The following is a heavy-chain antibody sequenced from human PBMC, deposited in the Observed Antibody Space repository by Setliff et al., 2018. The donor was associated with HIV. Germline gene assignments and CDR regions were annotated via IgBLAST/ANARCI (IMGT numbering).Heavy chain of an antibody. CDR3: VRGYCSSTTCYDDYYYMDV. D-gene: IGHD2-2*01. J-gene: IGHJ6*03. CDR1: GGSISGHY. Sequence: SETLSLTCTVSGGSISGHYWSWIRQPPGKGLEWIAYIFYTGSTNYNPSLKSRVTISVDTSKNQFFLKLSSVTAADTAVYYCVRGYCSSTTCYDDYYYMDVCGKGSTVTVSS. V-gene: IGHV4-59*11. CDR2: IFYTGST.